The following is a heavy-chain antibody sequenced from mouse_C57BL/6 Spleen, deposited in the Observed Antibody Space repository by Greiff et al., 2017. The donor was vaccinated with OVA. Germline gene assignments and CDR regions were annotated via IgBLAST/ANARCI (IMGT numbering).Heavy chain of an antibody. J-gene: IGHJ3*01. V-gene: IGHV6-6*01. CDR2: IRNKANNHAT. D-gene: IGHD1-1*01. CDR1: GFTFSDAW. Sequence: EVKVEGSGGGLVQPGGSMKLSCAASGFTFSDAWMDWVRQSPEKGLEWVAEIRNKANNHATYYAESVKGRFTISRDDSKSSVYLQMNSLRAEDTGIYYCTQSRDYYGSSYPWFAYWGQGTLVTLSA. CDR3: TQSRDYYGSSYPWFAY.